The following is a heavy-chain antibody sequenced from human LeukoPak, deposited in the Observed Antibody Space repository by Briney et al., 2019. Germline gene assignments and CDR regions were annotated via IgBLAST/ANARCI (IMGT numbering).Heavy chain of an antibody. Sequence: HWVRQAPGQGLEWMGWINPNSGGTNYAQKFQGRVTMTRDTSISTAYMELSRLRSDDTAVYYCARGHGLLLDYWGQGTLVTVSS. D-gene: IGHD2-15*01. J-gene: IGHJ4*02. V-gene: IGHV1-2*02. CDR3: ARGHGLLLDY. CDR2: INPNSGGT.